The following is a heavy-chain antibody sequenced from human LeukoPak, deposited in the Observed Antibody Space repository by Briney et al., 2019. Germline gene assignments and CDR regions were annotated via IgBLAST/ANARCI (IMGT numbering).Heavy chain of an antibody. CDR1: EFTFSNYE. D-gene: IGHD6-19*01. CDR3: ARDSSGWYYFDY. J-gene: IGHJ4*02. Sequence: HPGGSLRLSCAASEFTFSNYEMNWVRQAPGKGLEWVSYISRSSGSSIYYADSAKGRFTISRDNAKNSLYLQMNSLRAEDTAVYYCARDSSGWYYFDYWGQGILVTVSS. CDR2: ISRSSGSSI. V-gene: IGHV3-48*03.